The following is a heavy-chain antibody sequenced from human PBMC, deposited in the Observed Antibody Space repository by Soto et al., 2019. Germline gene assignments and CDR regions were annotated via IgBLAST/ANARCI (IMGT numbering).Heavy chain of an antibody. CDR3: ARVYQEPGIAAAGDY. V-gene: IGHV1-69*13. D-gene: IGHD6-13*01. Sequence: ASVKVSCKASGGTFSSYAISWVRQAPGQGLEWMGGIIPIFGTANYAQKFQGRVTITADESTSTAYMELSSLRSEDTAVYYCARVYQEPGIAAAGDYWGQGTLVTVSS. CDR2: IIPIFGTA. J-gene: IGHJ4*02. CDR1: GGTFSSYA.